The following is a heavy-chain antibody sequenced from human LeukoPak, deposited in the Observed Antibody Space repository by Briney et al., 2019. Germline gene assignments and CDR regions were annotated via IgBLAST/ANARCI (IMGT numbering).Heavy chain of an antibody. Sequence: ASVKVSCKASGYTFTSYYMHWVRQPPAQGLEWMGIINPSGGSTSYAQKFQGRVTMTRVTSTSTVYMELSSLRSEDTAVYYCARAGGVLRFLEWFSEAFDIWGQGTMVTVSS. CDR1: GYTFTSYY. D-gene: IGHD3-3*01. CDR3: ARAGGVLRFLEWFSEAFDI. J-gene: IGHJ3*02. V-gene: IGHV1-46*01. CDR2: INPSGGST.